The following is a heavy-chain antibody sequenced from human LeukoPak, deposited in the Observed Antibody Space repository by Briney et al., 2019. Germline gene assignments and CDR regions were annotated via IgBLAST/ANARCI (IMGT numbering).Heavy chain of an antibody. CDR3: ANDLGWIQLNLG. D-gene: IGHD5-18*01. Sequence: PGGSLRLSCAASGFTFSSYWMHWVRQAPGKGLVSVSRINSDGSSTSYADSVRGRFTISRDNSKSTLSLQMNSLRAEDTAVYYCANDLGWIQLNLGRGQGTLVTVSS. CDR1: GFTFSSYW. CDR2: INSDGSST. V-gene: IGHV3-74*01. J-gene: IGHJ4*02.